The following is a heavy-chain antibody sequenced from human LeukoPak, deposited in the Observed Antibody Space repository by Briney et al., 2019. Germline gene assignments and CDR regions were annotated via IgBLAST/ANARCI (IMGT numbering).Heavy chain of an antibody. Sequence: SETLSLTCTVSGDSISDYYWSWIWQPAGKGLEWIGRIYVSGSANHNPSLKSRVTMSVDASKNQVSLKLTSVTPADTAIYYCARDASAAAGTKYHYYYGMDVWGQGTMVTVSS. D-gene: IGHD6-13*01. CDR2: IYVSGSA. J-gene: IGHJ6*02. CDR1: GDSISDYY. CDR3: ARDASAAAGTKYHYYYGMDV. V-gene: IGHV4-4*07.